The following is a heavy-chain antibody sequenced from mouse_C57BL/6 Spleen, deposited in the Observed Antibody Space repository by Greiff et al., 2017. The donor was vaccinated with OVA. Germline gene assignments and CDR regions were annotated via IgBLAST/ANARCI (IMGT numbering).Heavy chain of an antibody. Sequence: VQLKESGGGLVKPGGSLKLSCAASGFTFSDYGMHWVRQAPEKGLEWVAYISSGSSTIYYADTVKGRFTISRDNAKNTLFLQMTSLRSEDTAMYYCAKIYYVAYWGQGTLVTVSA. CDR2: ISSGSSTI. J-gene: IGHJ3*01. CDR1: GFTFSDYG. V-gene: IGHV5-17*01. CDR3: AKIYYVAY. D-gene: IGHD2-1*01.